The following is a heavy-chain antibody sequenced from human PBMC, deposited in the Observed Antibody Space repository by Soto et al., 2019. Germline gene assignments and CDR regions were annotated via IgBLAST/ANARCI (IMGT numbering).Heavy chain of an antibody. D-gene: IGHD6-13*01. CDR1: GYTFTSYG. CDR2: INAANGDT. J-gene: IGHJ5*02. V-gene: IGHV1-3*01. CDR3: VRRHVSATGIDWFDP. Sequence: GASVKVSCKASGYTFTSYGIHCVRQAPGQRLEWMGWINAANGDTKYSPKFQGRVTITRDTSASTAYMELSSLRSEGTAVYYCVRRHVSATGIDWFDPWGQGTLVTVSS.